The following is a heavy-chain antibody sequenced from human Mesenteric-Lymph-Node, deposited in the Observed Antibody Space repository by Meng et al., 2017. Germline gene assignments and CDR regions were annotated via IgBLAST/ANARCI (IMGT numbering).Heavy chain of an antibody. V-gene: IGHV4-38-2*02. CDR3: AANGKGYCSGGSCYVDLDY. CDR2: IYHSGST. CDR1: GYSISSGYY. Sequence: GSLRLSCTVSGYSISSGYYWGWIRQPPGKGLEWIGSIYHSGSTYYNPSLKSRVTMSVDTSKNQFSLKLSSVTAADTAVYYCAANGKGYCSGGSCYVDLDYWGQGTLVTVSS. D-gene: IGHD2-15*01. J-gene: IGHJ4*02.